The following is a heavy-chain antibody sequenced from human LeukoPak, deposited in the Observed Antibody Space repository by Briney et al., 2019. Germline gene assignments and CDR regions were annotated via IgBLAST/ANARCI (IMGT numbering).Heavy chain of an antibody. CDR3: TRRRYSGYDLYYFDY. J-gene: IGHJ4*02. V-gene: IGHV3-73*01. Sequence: GGSLRLSCAASGFTFSGSAMHWVRQASGKGLEWVGRIRSKANSYATAYAASVKGRFTISRDDSKNPAYLQMNSLKTEDTAVYYCTRRRYSGYDLYYFDYWGQGTLVTVSS. D-gene: IGHD5-12*01. CDR1: GFTFSGSA. CDR2: IRSKANSYAT.